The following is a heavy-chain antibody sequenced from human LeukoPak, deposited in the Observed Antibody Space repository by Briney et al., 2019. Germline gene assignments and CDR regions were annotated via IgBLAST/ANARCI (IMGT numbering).Heavy chain of an antibody. J-gene: IGHJ4*02. CDR3: ARDRSTTGTTVGFDY. V-gene: IGHV4-4*07. CDR1: GGSISSYY. CDR2: IYTSGST. Sequence: SETLSLTCTVSGGSISSYYWSWIRQPAGKGLEWIGRIYTSGSTNYNPSLKSRVTMSVDTSKNQFSLKLSSVTAADTAVYYCARDRSTTGTTVGFDYWGQGTLVTVSS. D-gene: IGHD1-1*01.